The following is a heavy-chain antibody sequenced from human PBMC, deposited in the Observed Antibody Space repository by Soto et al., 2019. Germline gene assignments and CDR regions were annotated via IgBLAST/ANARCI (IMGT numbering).Heavy chain of an antibody. D-gene: IGHD3-9*01. CDR2: IYYSGST. V-gene: IGHV4-39*07. J-gene: IGHJ4*02. CDR3: ARVILTGYYYYFDY. CDR1: GGSISSSSYY. Sequence: PSETLSLTCTVSGGSISSSSYYWGWIRQPPGKGLEWIGSIYYSGSTNYNPSLKSRVTISVDTSKNQFSLKLSSVTAADTAVYYCARVILTGYYYYFDYWGQGTLVTVSS.